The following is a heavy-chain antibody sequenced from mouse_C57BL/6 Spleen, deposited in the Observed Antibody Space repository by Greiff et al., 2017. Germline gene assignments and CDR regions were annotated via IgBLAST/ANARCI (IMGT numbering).Heavy chain of an antibody. Sequence: VQLQQSGPELVKPGASVKISCKASGYSFTGYYMNWVKQSPEKSLEWIGEINPSTGGTTYNQKFKAKATLTVDKSSSTAYMQLKSLTSEDSAVYYCARGLGYYSNYSAWFAYWGQGTLVTVSA. V-gene: IGHV1-42*01. CDR3: ARGLGYYSNYSAWFAY. D-gene: IGHD2-5*01. J-gene: IGHJ3*01. CDR1: GYSFTGYY. CDR2: INPSTGGT.